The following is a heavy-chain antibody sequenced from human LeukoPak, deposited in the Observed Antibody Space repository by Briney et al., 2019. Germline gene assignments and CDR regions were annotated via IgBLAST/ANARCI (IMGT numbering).Heavy chain of an antibody. J-gene: IGHJ6*03. D-gene: IGHD1-26*01. CDR3: ARAYSERYGLGYYYMDV. Sequence: GGSLRLSCAASGFTFSTYSMNWVRQAPGKGLEWVSSISSSSSYIYYADSVKGRFTISRDNAKRSVYLQMNSLRAEDTAVYYCARAYSERYGLGYYYMDVWGKGTTVTISS. CDR1: GFTFSTYS. CDR2: ISSSSSYI. V-gene: IGHV3-21*01.